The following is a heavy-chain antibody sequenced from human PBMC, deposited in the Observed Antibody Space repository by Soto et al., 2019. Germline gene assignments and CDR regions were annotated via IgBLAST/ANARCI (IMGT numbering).Heavy chain of an antibody. D-gene: IGHD3-3*01. Sequence: QLHLVQSGAVVKKPGASVTVSCSASGYPVTAYYMHWVRQAPGRGLEWMGGINPATGAAKYTQTFQGRGTMTRDTSTSTVFRELGGLTSGDPAGFYCARGGGVGVAGSAAFDMWGQGTLVTVSS. CDR3: ARGGGVGVAGSAAFDM. CDR2: INPATGAA. V-gene: IGHV1-2*02. CDR1: GYPVTAYY. J-gene: IGHJ3*02.